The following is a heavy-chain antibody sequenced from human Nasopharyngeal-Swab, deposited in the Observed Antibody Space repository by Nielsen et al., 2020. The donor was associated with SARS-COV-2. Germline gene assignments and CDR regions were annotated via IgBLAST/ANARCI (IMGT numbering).Heavy chain of an antibody. CDR2: ISYDGSNK. CDR1: GFTFSSYG. V-gene: IGHV3-30*03. CDR3: ASHGDSYPSA. J-gene: IGHJ5*02. Sequence: GGSLSLSCSASGFTFSSYGMLWVRQAPGKGLEWVAVISYDGSNKYYADPVKGRFTISRDNSKNTLYLQMNSLRAEDTDVYYCASHGDSYPSAWGQGTLVTVSS. D-gene: IGHD5-18*01.